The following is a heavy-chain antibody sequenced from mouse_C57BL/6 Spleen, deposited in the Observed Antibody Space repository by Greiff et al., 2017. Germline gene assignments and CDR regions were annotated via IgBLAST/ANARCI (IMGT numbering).Heavy chain of an antibody. J-gene: IGHJ2*01. V-gene: IGHV5-17*01. CDR2: ISSGSSTI. D-gene: IGHD1-1*01. CDR3: ARTFITTVVAPFDY. CDR1: GFTFSDYG. Sequence: EVQRVESGGGLVKPGGSLKLSCAASGFTFSDYGMHWVRQAPEKGLEWVAYISSGSSTIYYADTVKGRFTISVDNANNTLFLQMTRLTSEDTAMYYCARTFITTVVAPFDYWGQGTTLTVSS.